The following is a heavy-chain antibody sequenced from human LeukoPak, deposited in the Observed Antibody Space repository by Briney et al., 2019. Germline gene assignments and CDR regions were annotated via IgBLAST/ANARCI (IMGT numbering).Heavy chain of an antibody. CDR3: ATGRSCINDVCHGVFDY. CDR1: GFIFSSYA. D-gene: IGHD2-8*01. CDR2: ISGSGGST. V-gene: IGHV3-23*01. J-gene: IGHJ4*02. Sequence: PGGSLRLSRAASGFIFSSYAMSWVRRAPGKGLEWVSTISGSGGSTYYADSVKGRFTISRDNSKNTVYLQMNSLRAEDTAVYYWATGRSCINDVCHGVFDYWGQGTLVTVSS.